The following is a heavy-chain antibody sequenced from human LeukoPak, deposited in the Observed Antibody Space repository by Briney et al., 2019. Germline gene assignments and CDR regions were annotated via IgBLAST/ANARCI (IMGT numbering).Heavy chain of an antibody. Sequence: SETLSLTCAVSGYSISSGYYWGWIRQPPGKGLEWIGSIYHSGSTYYNPSLKSRVTISVDTSKNQFSLKLSSVTAADTAVYYCATIGTTGYFESWGQGTLVTVSS. J-gene: IGHJ4*02. CDR3: ATIGTTGYFES. CDR1: GYSISSGYY. D-gene: IGHD1-1*01. CDR2: IYHSGST. V-gene: IGHV4-38-2*01.